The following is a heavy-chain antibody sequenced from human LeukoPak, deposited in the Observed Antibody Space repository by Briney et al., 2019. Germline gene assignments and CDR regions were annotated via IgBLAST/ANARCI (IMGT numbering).Heavy chain of an antibody. Sequence: ASVKVSCKASGYTFTSYGISWVRQAPGQGLEWMGWISAYNGNTNYAQKLQGRVTMTTDTSTSTAYMELRSPRSDDTAVYYCARLWLVLWWFDPWGQGTLVTVSS. CDR2: ISAYNGNT. CDR1: GYTFTSYG. V-gene: IGHV1-18*01. CDR3: ARLWLVLWWFDP. D-gene: IGHD6-19*01. J-gene: IGHJ5*02.